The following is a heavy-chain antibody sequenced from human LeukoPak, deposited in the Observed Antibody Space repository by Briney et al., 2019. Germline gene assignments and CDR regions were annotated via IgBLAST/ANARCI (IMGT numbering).Heavy chain of an antibody. CDR3: TQEQVALIR. D-gene: IGHD6-13*01. J-gene: IGHJ4*02. Sequence: PGGSLRLSCAASGFTFSNAWMNWVRQAPGKGLEWVGRIETKTDGETTHYAAPVKGRFTISRDDSKNTLYLQANSLRIDDTGMYYCTQEQVALIRWDQGTLVTVSS. V-gene: IGHV3-15*04. CDR1: GFTFSNAW. CDR2: IETKTDGETT.